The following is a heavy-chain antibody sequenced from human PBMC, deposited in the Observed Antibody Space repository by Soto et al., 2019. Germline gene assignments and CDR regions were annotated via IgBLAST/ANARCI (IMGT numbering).Heavy chain of an antibody. CDR3: SRHLCDRNHYGVYV. CDR1: GYDFTRSW. CDR2: IHPGESET. Sequence: PGESLKISCEASGYDFTRSWIGWVRQLPGKGLEWMGIIHPGESETKYSPSFQGQVTISADKSIGAAYLQWSSLRASDTVMYYCSRHLCDRNHYGVYVWARGTAVTGS. J-gene: IGHJ6*02. V-gene: IGHV5-51*01.